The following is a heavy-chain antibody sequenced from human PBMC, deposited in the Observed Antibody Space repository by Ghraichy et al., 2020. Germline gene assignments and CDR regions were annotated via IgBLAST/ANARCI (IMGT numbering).Heavy chain of an antibody. CDR3: ARERHPYCTGGVCNWFDP. Sequence: GGSLRLSCAASGFTFSSYSMNWVRQAPGKGLEWVSSISSSSSYIYYADSVKGRFTISRDNAKNSLYLQMNSLRAEDTAVYYCARERHPYCTGGVCNWFDPWGQGTLVTVSS. CDR2: ISSSSSYI. V-gene: IGHV3-21*01. D-gene: IGHD2-8*02. J-gene: IGHJ5*02. CDR1: GFTFSSYS.